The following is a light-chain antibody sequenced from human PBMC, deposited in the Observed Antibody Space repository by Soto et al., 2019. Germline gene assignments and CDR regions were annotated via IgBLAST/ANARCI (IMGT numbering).Light chain of an antibody. Sequence: DIQMTQSPSTLSASVGDRVTITCRASQNVTTWLAWYQHRPGKAPKLLLYDVSNLESGVPSRFSGSGSGTEFTLTISSLQSDDSATYFCQQYDSYRTFGQGTQV. V-gene: IGKV1-5*01. CDR3: QQYDSYRT. CDR2: DVS. J-gene: IGKJ1*01. CDR1: QNVTTW.